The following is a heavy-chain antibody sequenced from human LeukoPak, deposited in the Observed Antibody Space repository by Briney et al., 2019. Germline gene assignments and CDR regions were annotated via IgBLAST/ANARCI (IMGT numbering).Heavy chain of an antibody. CDR3: ARDYDSSGYLP. J-gene: IGHJ5*02. D-gene: IGHD3-22*01. CDR1: GGSISSYY. V-gene: IGHV4-4*07. Sequence: SETLSLTCTVSGGSISSYYWSCIRQPAGKGLEWIGRIYTSGSTYTSGSTNYNPSLKSRVTISVDKSKNQFSLKLSSVTAADTAVYYCARDYDSSGYLPWGQGTLVTVSS. CDR2: IYTSGSTYTSGST.